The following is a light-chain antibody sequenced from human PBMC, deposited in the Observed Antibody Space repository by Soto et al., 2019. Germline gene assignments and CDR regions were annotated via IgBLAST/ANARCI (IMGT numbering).Light chain of an antibody. CDR3: QQYGSSPTT. Sequence: EIVLTQSPGTLSLSPGERATLSCRASQSVSSSYLAWYQQKPGQAPRLLIYGASSRDTGIRDRFSGSGSGTDFTLTISRLEPEDFAVYYCQQYGSSPTTFGQGTRLEIK. V-gene: IGKV3-20*01. CDR2: GAS. J-gene: IGKJ5*01. CDR1: QSVSSSY.